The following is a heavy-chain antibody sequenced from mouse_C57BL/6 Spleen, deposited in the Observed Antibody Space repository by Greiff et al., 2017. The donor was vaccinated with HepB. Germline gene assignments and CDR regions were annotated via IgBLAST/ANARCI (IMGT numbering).Heavy chain of an antibody. D-gene: IGHD1-1*01. Sequence: VMLVESGPGLVQPSQSLSITCTVSGFSLTSYGVHWVRQSPGKGLEWLGVIWRGGSTDYNAAFMSRLSITKDNSKSQVFFKMNSLQADDTAIYYCAKQEVYYYGSSHYYAMDYWGQGTSVTVSS. CDR3: AKQEVYYYGSSHYYAMDY. CDR1: GFSLTSYG. V-gene: IGHV2-5*01. CDR2: IWRGGST. J-gene: IGHJ4*01.